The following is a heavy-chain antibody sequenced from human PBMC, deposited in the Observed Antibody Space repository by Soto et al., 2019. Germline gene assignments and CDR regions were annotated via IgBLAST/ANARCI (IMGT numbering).Heavy chain of an antibody. CDR2: VYTSGST. Sequence: QVQLQESGPGLVKPSETLSLTCTVSGGSTSSYYWSWIRQPAGKGLEWIGRVYTSGSTNYNPSLRSRVTMSVDTSKNQFSLKLNSVTAADTAVYYCARDRPIVATSGYGMDVWGQGTAVTVSS. J-gene: IGHJ6*02. D-gene: IGHD5-12*01. CDR1: GGSTSSYY. V-gene: IGHV4-4*07. CDR3: ARDRPIVATSGYGMDV.